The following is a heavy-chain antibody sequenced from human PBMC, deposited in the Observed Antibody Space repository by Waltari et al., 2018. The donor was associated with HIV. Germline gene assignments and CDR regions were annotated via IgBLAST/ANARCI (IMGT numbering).Heavy chain of an antibody. D-gene: IGHD3-16*02. V-gene: IGHV3-53*02. Sequence: TGGDTIRPGGSLRLSCGAPGVNFYKQYVTWVRLSPEGGLEWICVLYPDDTTHYADSVRGRFDISRRSSKNSVDLIINNLLFEDSAIYYCATGVRYLGPWGQGTPVTVSA. CDR3: ATGVRYLGP. CDR1: GVNFYKQY. CDR2: LYPDDTT. J-gene: IGHJ5*02.